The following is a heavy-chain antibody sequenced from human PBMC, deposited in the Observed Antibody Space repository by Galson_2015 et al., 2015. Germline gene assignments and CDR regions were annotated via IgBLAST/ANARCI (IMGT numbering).Heavy chain of an antibody. V-gene: IGHV4-59*01. D-gene: IGHD2-8*01. CDR2: IWHSGGT. Sequence: ETLSLTCTVSGGSISSYYWTWMRQHPGKGLEWVGYIWHSGGTNYNPPLKSRVAISIDTSKNQFSLKLSSVTAADTAVYYCARLHTNSDYYYYMDVWGKGTTVTVSS. CDR3: ARLHTNSDYYYYMDV. CDR1: GGSISSYY. J-gene: IGHJ6*03.